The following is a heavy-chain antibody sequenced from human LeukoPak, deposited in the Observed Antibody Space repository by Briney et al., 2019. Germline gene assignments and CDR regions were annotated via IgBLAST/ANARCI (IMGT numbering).Heavy chain of an antibody. V-gene: IGHV3-74*01. Sequence: PGGSLRLSCADSEFTLSNYWIHWVRQAPGKGLEWVSRVNPDGSTTNYADSVKGRFTISRDNAKNTLYLQMDSLGAEDTAVYYCARDLHGSRDVWGKGTTVTVSS. CDR3: ARDLHGSRDV. D-gene: IGHD3-10*01. CDR1: EFTLSNYW. CDR2: VNPDGSTT. J-gene: IGHJ6*04.